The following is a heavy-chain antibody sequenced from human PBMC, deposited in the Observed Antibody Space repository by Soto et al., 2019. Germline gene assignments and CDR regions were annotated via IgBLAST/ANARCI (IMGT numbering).Heavy chain of an antibody. J-gene: IGHJ4*02. CDR1: GYTFIDYY. Sequence: QVQLVQSGAEVKKPGASVKVSCEASGYTFIDYYMHWVRQAPGQGFEWMGRISPKSGGTNYAQKFQGRVTMTWDTSLNTAYMQLSSLMSEDTAVYYCARPPGYISDLYYFDLWGQGTLVTVSS. D-gene: IGHD6-19*01. V-gene: IGHV1-2*02. CDR2: ISPKSGGT. CDR3: ARPPGYISDLYYFDL.